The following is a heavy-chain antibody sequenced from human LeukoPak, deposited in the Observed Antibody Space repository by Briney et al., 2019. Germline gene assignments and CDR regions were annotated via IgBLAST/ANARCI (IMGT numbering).Heavy chain of an antibody. CDR1: GGSFSGYY. J-gene: IGHJ4*02. CDR3: ARATYYYDSSGPLRVDY. D-gene: IGHD3-22*01. Sequence: PSETLSLTCAVYGGSFSGYYWSWIRQPPGKGLEWIGEINHSGSTNYNPSLKSRVTISVDTSKNQFSLKLSSVTAADTAVYYCARATYYYDSSGPLRVDYWGQGTLVTVSS. CDR2: INHSGST. V-gene: IGHV4-34*01.